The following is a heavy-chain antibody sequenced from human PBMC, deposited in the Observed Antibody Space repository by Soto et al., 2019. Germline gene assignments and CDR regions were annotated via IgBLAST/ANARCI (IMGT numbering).Heavy chain of an antibody. CDR1: GFSFGSNS. CDR3: ARDGLSLNRFDP. V-gene: IGHV3-23*01. CDR2: INDTAHRI. Sequence: GGSLRLSCSASGFSFGSNSMAWVRQAPGKGLEWVASINDTAHRIFHADSVKGRFTISRDKAKNRLYLQMNSLGAEDTAVYYCARDGLSLNRFDPWGQGTLVTVSS. D-gene: IGHD2-8*01. J-gene: IGHJ5*02.